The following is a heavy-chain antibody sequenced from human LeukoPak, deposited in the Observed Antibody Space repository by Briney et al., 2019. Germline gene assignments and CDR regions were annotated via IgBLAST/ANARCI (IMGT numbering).Heavy chain of an antibody. Sequence: SETLSLTCTVSGGSINSYYWSWIRQPAGKGLEWIGRIYSSGSTNYTPSLKSRVSMSVDTSKTQFSLTLTSVTAADTAVYYCARGGKATVVTMWGQGILVTVSS. D-gene: IGHD4-23*01. CDR3: ARGGKATVVTM. J-gene: IGHJ4*02. CDR1: GGSINSYY. V-gene: IGHV4-4*07. CDR2: IYSSGST.